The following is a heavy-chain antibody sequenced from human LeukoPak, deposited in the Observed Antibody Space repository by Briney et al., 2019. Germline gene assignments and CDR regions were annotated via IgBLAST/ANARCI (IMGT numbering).Heavy chain of an antibody. J-gene: IGHJ3*02. Sequence: SETLSLTCTVSGGSISSYYWSWIRQPPGKGLEWIGYIYYSGSTNYNPSLKSRVTISVDTSKNQFSLKLSSVTAADTAVYYCARDGGYSYGLDAFDIWGQGTMITVSS. CDR3: ARDGGYSYGLDAFDI. CDR1: GGSISSYY. V-gene: IGHV4-59*01. CDR2: IYYSGST. D-gene: IGHD5-18*01.